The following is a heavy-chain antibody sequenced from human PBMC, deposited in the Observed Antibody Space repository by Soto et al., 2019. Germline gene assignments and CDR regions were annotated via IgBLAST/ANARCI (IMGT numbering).Heavy chain of an antibody. J-gene: IGHJ4*02. CDR1: GITFSSYC. V-gene: IGHV3-7*05. CDR3: ASMTGRTFDF. CDR2: IKQDGSEK. D-gene: IGHD3-9*01. Sequence: DVQLVESGGGLVQPGGSLRLSCVASGITFSSYCMIWVRQAPGKGLEWVANIKQDGSEKYYVDSVKVRFTISRDNAKDSLSLQMNSLRAEDTAVYYCASMTGRTFDFWGQGTLVTVSS.